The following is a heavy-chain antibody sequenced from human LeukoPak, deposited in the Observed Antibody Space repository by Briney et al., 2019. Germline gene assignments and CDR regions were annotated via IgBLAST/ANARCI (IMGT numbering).Heavy chain of an antibody. D-gene: IGHD4-17*01. V-gene: IGHV2-70*11. CDR1: GFSLSLSGVS. CDR2: IDWDDDK. Sequence: SGPALVKATQTLTLTCTFSGFSLSLSGVSVSWVRQSPGKALEWLARIDWDDDKYYTSSLKTRLTISKDTSRNQVVLKMTNMAPADTGTYYCARFLYGDRSIHAFDSWGQGTLVTVSS. J-gene: IGHJ5*01. CDR3: ARFLYGDRSIHAFDS.